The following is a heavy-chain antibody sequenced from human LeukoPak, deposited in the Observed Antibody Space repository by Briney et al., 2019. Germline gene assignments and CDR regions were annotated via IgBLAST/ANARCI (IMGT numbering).Heavy chain of an antibody. D-gene: IGHD4-17*01. CDR2: ISSGRTYI. V-gene: IGHV3-21*01. Sequence: GGSLRLSCAASGFTFSSYSMNWVRQAPGKGLERVSSISSGRTYIYYADSVKGRFTISRDSAKNSLYLQMNSLRAEDTAVYYCARQGPYGDLDYWGQGTLVTVSS. J-gene: IGHJ4*02. CDR1: GFTFSSYS. CDR3: ARQGPYGDLDY.